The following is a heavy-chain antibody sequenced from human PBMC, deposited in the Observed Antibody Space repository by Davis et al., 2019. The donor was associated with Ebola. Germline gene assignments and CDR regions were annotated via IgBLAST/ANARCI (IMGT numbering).Heavy chain of an antibody. CDR1: GYTFTSYD. CDR3: ARGRDSMDV. CDR2: MNPNSGNT. J-gene: IGHJ6*04. Sequence: ASVKVSCKASGYTFTSYDINWVRQATGQGLEWMGWMNPNSGNTGYAQKFQGRVTMTRNTSISTAYMELRRLRSDDTAMYYCARGRDSMDVWGKGTTVIVSS. V-gene: IGHV1-8*01. D-gene: IGHD5-24*01.